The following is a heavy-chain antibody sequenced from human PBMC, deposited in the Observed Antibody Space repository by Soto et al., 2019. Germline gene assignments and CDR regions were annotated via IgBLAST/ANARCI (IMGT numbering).Heavy chain of an antibody. V-gene: IGHV4-34*01. Sequence: PSETLSLTCAVYGGSFSGYYWSWIRQPPGKGLEWIGEINHSGSTNYNPSLKSRVTISVDTSKNQFSLKLSSVTAADTAVYYCAGADSGNYYHGFQMWGQGKMVT. J-gene: IGHJ3*02. D-gene: IGHD1-26*01. CDR2: INHSGST. CDR1: GGSFSGYY. CDR3: AGADSGNYYHGFQM.